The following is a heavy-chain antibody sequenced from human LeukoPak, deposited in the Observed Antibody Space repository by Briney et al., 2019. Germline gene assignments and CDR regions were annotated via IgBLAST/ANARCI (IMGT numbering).Heavy chain of an antibody. J-gene: IGHJ6*02. D-gene: IGHD2-2*01. CDR2: IWYDGSNK. CDR3: ARGGSKYCSSTSCYSGYYYGMDV. CDR1: GFTFSSYG. Sequence: PGGSLRLSCAASGFTFSSYGMHWVRQAPGKGLEWVALIWYDGSNKYYADSVKGRLTISRDNSKNTLYLQMNSLRAEDTAVYYCARGGSKYCSSTSCYSGYYYGMDVWGQGTTVTVSS. V-gene: IGHV3-33*01.